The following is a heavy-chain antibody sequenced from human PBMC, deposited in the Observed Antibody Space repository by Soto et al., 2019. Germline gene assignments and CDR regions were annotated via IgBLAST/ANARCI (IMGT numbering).Heavy chain of an antibody. CDR3: AREFAPGSPNYDY. Sequence: PGESLKISCAASGFTFSNYAMSWVRQAPGKGLEWVSTFTRSGNTYYADSVKGRFTISRDNSKNTLYLQMDSLRAEDTAVYYCAREFAPGSPNYDYWGLGTLVTVSS. CDR2: FTRSGNT. D-gene: IGHD3-10*01. V-gene: IGHV3-23*01. J-gene: IGHJ4*02. CDR1: GFTFSNYA.